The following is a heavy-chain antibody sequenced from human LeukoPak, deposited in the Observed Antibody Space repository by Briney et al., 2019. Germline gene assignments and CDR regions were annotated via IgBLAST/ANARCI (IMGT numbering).Heavy chain of an antibody. CDR1: GFTFSSYA. J-gene: IGHJ6*02. Sequence: QPGGSLRLSCAASGFTFSSYAMSWVRQAPGKGLEWVSVISGSGGSTYYADSVKGRFTISRDNSKNTLYLQMNSLRAEDTAVYYCAKDLVVRGVINSYYYYYGMDVWGQGTTVTVSS. CDR2: ISGSGGST. D-gene: IGHD3-10*01. V-gene: IGHV3-23*01. CDR3: AKDLVVRGVINSYYYYYGMDV.